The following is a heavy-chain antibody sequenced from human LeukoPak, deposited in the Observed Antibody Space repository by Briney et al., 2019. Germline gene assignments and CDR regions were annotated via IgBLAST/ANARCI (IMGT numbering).Heavy chain of an antibody. J-gene: IGHJ4*02. CDR3: AKDRRLGYFDY. CDR2: IIGSSGTT. V-gene: IGHV3-23*01. CDR1: GFSFNNYA. Sequence: GGSLRLSCVASGFSFNNYAMNWVRQAPGKGLEWVSLIIGSSGTTFYADSVKGRFTISRGKSKSTLYLQMNSLRAEDTAVYYCAKDRRLGYFDYWGQGTLVTVSS. D-gene: IGHD1-26*01.